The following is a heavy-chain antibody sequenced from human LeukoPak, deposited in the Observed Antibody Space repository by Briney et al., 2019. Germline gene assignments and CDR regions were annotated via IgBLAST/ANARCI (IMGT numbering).Heavy chain of an antibody. D-gene: IGHD6-13*01. V-gene: IGHV4-39*01. Sequence: SETLSLTCTVSGGSISSSSYYWGWIRQPPGKGLEWIGSIYYSGSTYYNPSLKSRVTISVDTSKNQFSLKLSSVTAADTAVYYCARTGYRSCWIPINWFDPWGQGTLVTVSS. CDR1: GGSISSSSYY. CDR3: ARTGYRSCWIPINWFDP. CDR2: IYYSGST. J-gene: IGHJ5*02.